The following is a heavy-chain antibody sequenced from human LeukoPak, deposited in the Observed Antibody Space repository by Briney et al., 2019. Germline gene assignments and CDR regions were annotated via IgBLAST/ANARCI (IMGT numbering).Heavy chain of an antibody. CDR3: ARDPPAVAANTYG. Sequence: PGGSLRLSCAASGFTVSNNYMRWVRQAPGKGLEWVSLIYSGGGTYYADAVKGRFTIFRDGSKNMLYLQMDSLRAEDTAIYYCARDPPAVAANTYGWGQGTLVTVSS. D-gene: IGHD6-6*01. CDR2: IYSGGGT. J-gene: IGHJ4*02. CDR1: GFTVSNNY. V-gene: IGHV3-66*01.